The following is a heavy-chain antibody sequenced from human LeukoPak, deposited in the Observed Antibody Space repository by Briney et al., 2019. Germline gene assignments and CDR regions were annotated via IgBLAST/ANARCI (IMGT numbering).Heavy chain of an antibody. D-gene: IGHD6-13*01. CDR2: INPSGGNA. J-gene: IGHJ4*02. CDR3: ARERDSSSSSGY. Sequence: ASVKVSCKASGHTFTRYYMQWVRQAPGQGLEWMGIINPSGGNANYAQEFQGRVTLTRDTSTSTVYMELSSLRSEDTAIYYCARERDSSSSSGYWGQGTLVTVSS. CDR1: GHTFTRYY. V-gene: IGHV1-46*01.